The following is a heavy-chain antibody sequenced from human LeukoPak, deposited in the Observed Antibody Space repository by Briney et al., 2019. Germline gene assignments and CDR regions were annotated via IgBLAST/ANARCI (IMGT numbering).Heavy chain of an antibody. V-gene: IGHV4-34*01. CDR2: INHSGST. D-gene: IGHD2-2*02. J-gene: IGHJ4*02. CDR3: ARELRYCSSTSCYTTPFDY. CDR1: GGSFSGYY. Sequence: SETLSLTCAVYGGSFSGYYWSWVRQPPGKGLEWIGEINHSGSTNYNPSLKSRVTISVDTSKNQFSLKLSSVTAADTAVYYCARELRYCSSTSCYTTPFDYWGQGTLVTVSS.